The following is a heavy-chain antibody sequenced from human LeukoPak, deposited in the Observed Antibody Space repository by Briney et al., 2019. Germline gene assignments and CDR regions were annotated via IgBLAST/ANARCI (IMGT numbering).Heavy chain of an antibody. D-gene: IGHD1-14*01. CDR1: GDSISSNSYH. CDR2: MIHSGRT. CDR3: ARDTGNAINDY. Sequence: SQTLSLTCTVSGDSISSNSYHWAWIRQPPGKGLEWIGNMIHSGRTYYNPSLKSRVTISLDPSKNQFSLKLNSVTAADTAVYYCARDTGNAINDYWGQGTLVTVSS. V-gene: IGHV4-39*07. J-gene: IGHJ4*02.